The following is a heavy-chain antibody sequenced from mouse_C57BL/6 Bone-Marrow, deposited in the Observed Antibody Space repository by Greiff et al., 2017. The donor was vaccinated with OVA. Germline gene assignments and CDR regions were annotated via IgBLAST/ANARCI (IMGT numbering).Heavy chain of an antibody. CDR2: INPGSGGT. CDR3: ARTGTTVFKSYFDY. CDR1: GYAFTTYL. V-gene: IGHV1-54*01. Sequence: QVQLQQSGAELVRPGTSVKVSCKASGYAFTTYLIEWVKQRPGQGLEWIGVINPGSGGTNYNEKFKGKATLTAEKSSSSAYMQLSRLTSEDSAVYFCARTGTTVFKSYFDYWGQGTTLTVSS. J-gene: IGHJ2*01. D-gene: IGHD1-1*01.